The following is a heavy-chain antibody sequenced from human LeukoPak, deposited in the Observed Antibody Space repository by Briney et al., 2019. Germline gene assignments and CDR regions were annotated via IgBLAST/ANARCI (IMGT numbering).Heavy chain of an antibody. Sequence: GESLKISCKGSGYSFTSYWIGWVRQMPGKGLEWMGIIYPRDSVTRYSPPFQGQVTISVDKSISTAYLQWSSLKAPDTAMYYCARRNGNYYYGMDVWGQGTTVTVSS. CDR1: GYSFTSYW. V-gene: IGHV5-51*01. J-gene: IGHJ6*02. CDR3: ARRNGNYYYGMDV. CDR2: IYPRDSVT. D-gene: IGHD2-8*01.